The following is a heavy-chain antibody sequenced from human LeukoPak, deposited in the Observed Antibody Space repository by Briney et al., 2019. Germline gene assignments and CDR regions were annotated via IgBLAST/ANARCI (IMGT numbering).Heavy chain of an antibody. D-gene: IGHD3-10*01. V-gene: IGHV3-74*01. Sequence: GGSLRLSCAASGFTFSIYWMHWVRQAPGKGLVWVSHINRDGSSTTHADSVKGRFTISRDNAKNTLYLQMNSLRTEDSALYYCVVDLSGSADYWGQGTLVTVSS. J-gene: IGHJ4*02. CDR1: GFTFSIYW. CDR2: INRDGSST. CDR3: VVDLSGSADY.